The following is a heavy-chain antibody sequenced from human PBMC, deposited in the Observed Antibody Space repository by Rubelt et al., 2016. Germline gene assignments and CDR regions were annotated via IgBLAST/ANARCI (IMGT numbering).Heavy chain of an antibody. V-gene: IGHV4-39*07. D-gene: IGHD3-22*01. J-gene: IGHJ6*03. CDR3: ARAVSYYDSSGYGYYYYMDV. Sequence: QLQLQESGPGLVKPSETLSLTCTVSGGSISSSSYYWGWIRQPPGKGLEWIGSIYYSGSTYYNPSLKSRVTLSVDTSKNQFSLKLSSVTAADTAVYYCARAVSYYDSSGYGYYYYMDVWGKGTTVTVSS. CDR2: IYYSGST. CDR1: GGSISSSSYY.